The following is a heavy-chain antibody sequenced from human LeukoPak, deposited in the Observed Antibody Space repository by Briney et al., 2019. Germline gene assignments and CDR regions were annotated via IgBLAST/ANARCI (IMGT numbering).Heavy chain of an antibody. D-gene: IGHD3-22*01. J-gene: IGHJ4*02. Sequence: PGGSLRLSCAASGFTVSSNYMSWVRQAPGKGLEWVSVIYSGGCTYYADSVKGRFTISRDNSKNTLYLQMNSLRAEDTAVYYCARELFYYDSSGYYHFDYWGQGTLVTVSS. V-gene: IGHV3-53*01. CDR3: ARELFYYDSSGYYHFDY. CDR2: IYSGGCT. CDR1: GFTVSSNY.